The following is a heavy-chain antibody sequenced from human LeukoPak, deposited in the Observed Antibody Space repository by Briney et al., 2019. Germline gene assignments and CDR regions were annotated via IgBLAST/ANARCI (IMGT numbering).Heavy chain of an antibody. J-gene: IGHJ5*02. V-gene: IGHV3-23*01. CDR3: ARGTSGDTAMRGGLSRFDP. CDR1: GFSFSSYA. D-gene: IGHD5-18*01. CDR2: ISGGGGSI. Sequence: GGSLRLSCAASGFSFSSYAITWVRQAPGKGLEWVSVISGGGGSIHYADSVKGRFTISRDNSKNMVYLRMDSLRAEDTAVYFCARGTSGDTAMRGGLSRFDPWGQGTLVTVSS.